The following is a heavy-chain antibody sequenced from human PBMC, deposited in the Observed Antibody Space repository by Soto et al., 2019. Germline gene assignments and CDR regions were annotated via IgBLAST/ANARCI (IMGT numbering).Heavy chain of an antibody. V-gene: IGHV3-7*01. CDR1: GPSVRITQW. CDR2: IKDDGSEK. CDR3: ARVRGYSYGYGDV. J-gene: IGHJ6*02. D-gene: IGHD5-18*01. Sequence: ETLSLTFAASGPSVRITQWWTSVRQAPGKGLEWLANIKDDGSEKYYVDSVKGRFTISRDNAKNSLYLQMNSLRDEDTAVYYCARVRGYSYGYGDVWGEGTTVTVS.